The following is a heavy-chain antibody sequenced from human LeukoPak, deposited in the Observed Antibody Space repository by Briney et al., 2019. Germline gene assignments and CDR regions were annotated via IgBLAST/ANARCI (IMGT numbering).Heavy chain of an antibody. CDR3: ARTGSGFQY. D-gene: IGHD2-15*01. CDR1: GFTFSSYA. V-gene: IGHV3-30-3*01. Sequence: GRSLRLSCAASGFTFSSYAMHWVRQAPGKGLEWVAVISYDGSNKYYADSVKGRFTISRDNSKNTLYLQMNSLRAEDTAVYYCARTGSGFQYWGQGTLVTVSS. CDR2: ISYDGSNK. J-gene: IGHJ1*01.